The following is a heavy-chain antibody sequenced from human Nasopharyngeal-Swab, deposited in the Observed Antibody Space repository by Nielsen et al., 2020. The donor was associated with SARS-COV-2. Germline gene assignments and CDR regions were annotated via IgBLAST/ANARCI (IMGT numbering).Heavy chain of an antibody. J-gene: IGHJ4*02. CDR2: IIPIFGTA. V-gene: IGHV1-69*13. CDR3: ARSGYSNSDIDY. Sequence: SVKASCKASGGTFSSYAISWVRQAPGQGLEWMGGIIPIFGTADYAQKFQDRVTITADESTSTAYMELSSLRSEDTAVYYCARSGYSNSDIDYWGQETLVTVSS. D-gene: IGHD6-6*01. CDR1: GGTFSSYA.